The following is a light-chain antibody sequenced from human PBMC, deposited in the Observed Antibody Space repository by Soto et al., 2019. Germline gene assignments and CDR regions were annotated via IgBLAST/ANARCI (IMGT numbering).Light chain of an antibody. CDR2: EVT. J-gene: IGLJ1*01. CDR3: ASYAGGNQV. V-gene: IGLV2-8*01. Sequence: QSALTQPPSASGSPGQSVTISCTGTGSDVGGYNFVSWYQHHLGKAPKLMIYEVTRRPSGVPDRFSGSKSANTASLTVSGLLAEDEADYYCASYAGGNQVFGTGTKVTV. CDR1: GSDVGGYNF.